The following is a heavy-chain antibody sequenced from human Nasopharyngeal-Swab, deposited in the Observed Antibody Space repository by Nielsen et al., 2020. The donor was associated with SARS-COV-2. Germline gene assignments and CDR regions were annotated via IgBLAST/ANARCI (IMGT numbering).Heavy chain of an antibody. CDR1: GYSFANYW. V-gene: IGHV5-51*01. CDR3: ARRAARDGYNYEVDP. J-gene: IGHJ5*02. D-gene: IGHD5-24*01. Sequence: GESLKISCTGFGYSFANYWIGWVRQMPGKGLEWMGSIYPGNSDTRYSPSFHGRVTISADQSINTAYLQWTSLRASDTAVYYCARRAARDGYNYEVDPWGQGTLVTVSS. CDR2: IYPGNSDT.